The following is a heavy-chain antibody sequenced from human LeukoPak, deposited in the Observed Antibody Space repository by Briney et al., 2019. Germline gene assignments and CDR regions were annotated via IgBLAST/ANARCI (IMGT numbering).Heavy chain of an antibody. D-gene: IGHD2-2*01. CDR1: GYSISSGYY. V-gene: IGHV4-38-2*01. J-gene: IGHJ6*03. CDR2: IYHSGGT. Sequence: KSSETLSLTCAVSGYSISSGYYWGWIRRPPGKGLEWIGSIYHSGGTSYNPSLKSRVTISVDTSKNQFSLKLSSVTAADTAVYYCATIPIVVVPAAMGDYYYHYMDVWGKGTTVTVSS. CDR3: ATIPIVVVPAAMGDYYYHYMDV.